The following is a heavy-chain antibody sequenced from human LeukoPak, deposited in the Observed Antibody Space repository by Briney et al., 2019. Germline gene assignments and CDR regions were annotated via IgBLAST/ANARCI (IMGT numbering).Heavy chain of an antibody. J-gene: IGHJ5*02. D-gene: IGHD3-10*01. CDR2: ISAYNGNT. CDR1: GYTYTSYG. Sequence: ASVEVSCKASGYTYTSYGISWVRQAPGQGLEWMGWISAYNGNTNYAQKLQGRVTMTTDTSTSTAYMELRSLRSDDTAVYYCARQVTMVRGVTGDWFDPWGQGTLVTVSS. CDR3: ARQVTMVRGVTGDWFDP. V-gene: IGHV1-18*01.